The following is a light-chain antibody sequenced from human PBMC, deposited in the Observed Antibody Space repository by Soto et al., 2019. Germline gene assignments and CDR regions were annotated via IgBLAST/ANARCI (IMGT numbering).Light chain of an antibody. CDR2: RNS. Sequence: SVLTKPPSVSGAPGQRVTISCTGSSSNIGAGYDVHWYQQLPGTAPKLLIYRNSNRPSGVPDRFSGSKSGTSASLAITGLQAEDEADYYCQSCDSSLSGSGVFGTGTKVTVL. CDR1: SSNIGAGYD. J-gene: IGLJ1*01. CDR3: QSCDSSLSGSGV. V-gene: IGLV1-40*01.